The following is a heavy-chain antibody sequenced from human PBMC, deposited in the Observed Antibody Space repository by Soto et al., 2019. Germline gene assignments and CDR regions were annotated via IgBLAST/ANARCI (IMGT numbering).Heavy chain of an antibody. CDR2: SSKSDYT. J-gene: IGHJ4*02. CDR3: ACEDSTIIPDVSDF. CDR1: RCTFNNYG. Sequence: GGSLRLSCTVSRCTFNNYGTKWVRQAPGKGLEWVSSSSKSDYTDYSDSVKARVTISRDNDKNSVSLQMKTLRVEDMAVYYCACEDSTIIPDVSDFWGQGTLVTVSS. V-gene: IGHV3-21*01. D-gene: IGHD2-2*01.